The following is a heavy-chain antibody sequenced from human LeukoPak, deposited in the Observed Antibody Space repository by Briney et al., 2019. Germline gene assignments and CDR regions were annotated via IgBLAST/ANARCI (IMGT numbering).Heavy chain of an antibody. D-gene: IGHD6-13*01. V-gene: IGHV4-31*03. CDR3: ARDRGIASP. Sequence: SETLSLTCTVSGGSISSGGYYWGWIRQHPGKGLEWIGYIYYSGSTYYNPSLKSRVTIPVDTSKNQFSLKLSSVTAADTAVYYCARDRGIASPWGQGTLVTVSS. J-gene: IGHJ5*02. CDR1: GGSISSGGYY. CDR2: IYYSGST.